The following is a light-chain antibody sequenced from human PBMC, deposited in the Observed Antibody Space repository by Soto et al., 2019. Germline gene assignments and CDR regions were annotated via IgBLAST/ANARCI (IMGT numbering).Light chain of an antibody. CDR1: SSDVGSYNL. J-gene: IGLJ2*01. CDR3: CSYACSPSSVV. Sequence: QSALTQPASVSGSPGQSITISCTGTSSDVGSYNLVSWYQQHPGKVPKLMIYEVSKRPSGVSNRFSGSKSGNTASLTNSGLHAEDEPDYYCCSYACSPSSVVVGGGTKLTVL. CDR2: EVS. V-gene: IGLV2-23*02.